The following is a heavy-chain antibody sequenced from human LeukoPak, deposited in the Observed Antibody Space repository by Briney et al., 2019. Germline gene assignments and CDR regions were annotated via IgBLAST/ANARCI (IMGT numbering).Heavy chain of an antibody. D-gene: IGHD3-10*01. CDR3: ARSPYYYGSGSYPD. V-gene: IGHV1-8*01. CDR1: GYTFTSYD. CDR2: MNPNSGNT. J-gene: IGHJ4*02. Sequence: ASVKVSCKASGYTFTSYDINWVRQATGQGLEWMGLMNPNSGNTGYAQKFQGRVTMTRNTSISTAYMELSSLRSEDTAVYYCARSPYYYGSGSYPDWGQGTLVTVSS.